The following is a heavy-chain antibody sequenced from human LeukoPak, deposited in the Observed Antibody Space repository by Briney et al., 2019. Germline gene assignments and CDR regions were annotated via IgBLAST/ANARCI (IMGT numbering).Heavy chain of an antibody. Sequence: GGSLRLSCADSGFTFSSYSINRVRQAPGKGLEWVSSISSSSSYIYYADSVKGRFTISRDNAKNTLYLQMNSLRADDTAVYYCARDRTTVTVFDYWGQGTLVTVSS. CDR3: ARDRTTVTVFDY. CDR2: ISSSSSYI. D-gene: IGHD4-17*01. CDR1: GFTFSSYS. V-gene: IGHV3-21*01. J-gene: IGHJ4*02.